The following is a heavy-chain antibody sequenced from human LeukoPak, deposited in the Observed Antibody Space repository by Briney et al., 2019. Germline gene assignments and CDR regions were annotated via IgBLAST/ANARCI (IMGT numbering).Heavy chain of an antibody. Sequence: SETLSLTCAVYGGSFSGYYWSWIRQPPGKGLEWFGEINHSGSTNYNPSLKSRVTISVDTSKNQFSLKLSSVTAADTAVYYCARWGYCSSTSCYLYYYYMDVWGKGTTVTIFS. V-gene: IGHV4-34*01. CDR2: INHSGST. D-gene: IGHD2-2*01. J-gene: IGHJ6*03. CDR3: ARWGYCSSTSCYLYYYYMDV. CDR1: GGSFSGYY.